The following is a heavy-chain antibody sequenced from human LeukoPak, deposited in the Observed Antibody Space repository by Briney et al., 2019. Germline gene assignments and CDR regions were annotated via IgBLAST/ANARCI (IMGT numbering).Heavy chain of an antibody. D-gene: IGHD1-7*01. V-gene: IGHV4-34*01. J-gene: IGHJ4*02. Sequence: SETLSLTCAVYGGSFSGYYWSWIRQPPGKGLEWIGEINHSGSTNYNPSLKSRVTISVDTSKNQFSLKLSSVTAADTAVYYCARGRSRGGFVELRDKKFDYWGQGTLVTVSS. CDR1: GGSFSGYY. CDR3: ARGRSRGGFVELRDKKFDY. CDR2: INHSGST.